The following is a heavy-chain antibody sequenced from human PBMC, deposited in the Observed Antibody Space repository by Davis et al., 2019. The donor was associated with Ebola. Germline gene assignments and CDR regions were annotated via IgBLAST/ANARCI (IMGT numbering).Heavy chain of an antibody. CDR2: ISYDGSNK. D-gene: IGHD1-1*01. CDR1: GFTFSSYA. CDR3: AKDERDFDY. V-gene: IGHV3-30-3*01. J-gene: IGHJ4*02. Sequence: GESLKISCAASGFTFSSYAMHWVRQAPGKGLEWVAVISYDGSNKYYADSVKGRFTISRDNSKNTLYLQMNSLRAEDTAVYYCAKDERDFDYWGQGTLVTVSS.